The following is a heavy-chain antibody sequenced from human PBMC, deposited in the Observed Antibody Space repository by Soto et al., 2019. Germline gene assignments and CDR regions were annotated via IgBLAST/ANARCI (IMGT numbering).Heavy chain of an antibody. CDR2: IYYSGST. CDR3: ASRKSSPYFDY. D-gene: IGHD3-10*01. CDR1: GDSISSYY. J-gene: IGHJ4*02. Sequence: SETLSLTCTVSGDSISSYYWSWIRQPPGKGLEWIGYIYYSGSTYYNPSLKSRVTISVDTSKNQFSLKLSSVTAADTAVYYCASRKSSPYFDYWGQGTLVTVSS. V-gene: IGHV4-59*06.